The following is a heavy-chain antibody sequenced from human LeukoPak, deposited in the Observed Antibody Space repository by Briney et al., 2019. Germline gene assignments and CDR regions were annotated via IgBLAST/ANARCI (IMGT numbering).Heavy chain of an antibody. J-gene: IGHJ4*02. CDR1: GYTFTSYA. D-gene: IGHD2-15*01. Sequence: ASVKVSCKASGYTFTSYAMHWVRQAPGQRLEWMGWINAGNGNTKYSQKFQGRVTITRDTSASTAYMELSSPRSEDTAVYYCARDLGDPYCSGGSCPTYYFDYWGQGTLVTVSS. CDR2: INAGNGNT. CDR3: ARDLGDPYCSGGSCPTYYFDY. V-gene: IGHV1-3*01.